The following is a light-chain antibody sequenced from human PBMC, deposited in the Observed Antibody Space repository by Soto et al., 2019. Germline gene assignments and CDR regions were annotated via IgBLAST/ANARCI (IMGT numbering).Light chain of an antibody. CDR1: SSNIGNNY. J-gene: IGLJ3*02. CDR2: DDN. Sequence: QAVVTQPPSVSAAPGQKVTISCSGSSSNIGNNYVSWYQQLPGTAPKLLIYDDNKRPSGIPDRFSGSKSDTSATLGITGLQTGDEADYYCGTWDVSLSGEVFGGGTQLTVL. CDR3: GTWDVSLSGEV. V-gene: IGLV1-51*01.